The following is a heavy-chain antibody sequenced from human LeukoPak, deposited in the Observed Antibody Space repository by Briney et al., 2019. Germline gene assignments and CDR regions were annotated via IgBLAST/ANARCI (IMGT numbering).Heavy chain of an antibody. Sequence: TSETLSLTCAVYGGSFSGYYWGWIRQPPGKGLEWIGEINHSGSTNYNPSLKSRVTISVDTSKNQFSLKLSSVTAADTAVYYCARDRYSSPAGFDPWGQGTLVTVSS. V-gene: IGHV4-34*01. CDR2: INHSGST. D-gene: IGHD6-13*01. CDR3: ARDRYSSPAGFDP. J-gene: IGHJ5*02. CDR1: GGSFSGYY.